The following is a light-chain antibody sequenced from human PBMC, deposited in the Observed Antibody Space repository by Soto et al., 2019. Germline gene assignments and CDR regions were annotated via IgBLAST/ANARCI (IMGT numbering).Light chain of an antibody. V-gene: IGKV3-20*01. CDR2: GVS. J-gene: IGKJ1*01. CDR3: QQYASSVT. CDR1: QSVSSTF. Sequence: EIVLTQSPGSLSLSPGERATLSCRASQSVSSTFFAWYQQKPGQAPRLLMSGVSRRATGVPDRFIGSGSGTDFNLTISRLDLEDFAVYYCQQYASSVTFGQGTKVEIK.